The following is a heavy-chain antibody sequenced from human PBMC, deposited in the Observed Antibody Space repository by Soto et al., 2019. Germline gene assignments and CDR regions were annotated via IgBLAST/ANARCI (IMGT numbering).Heavy chain of an antibody. V-gene: IGHV4-31*11. CDR2: IYHSGST. CDR1: GDSITNDGYF. J-gene: IGHJ4*02. CDR3: ASTRYNSGLYGLFDY. D-gene: IGHD6-19*01. Sequence: SETLSLTCAVSGDSITNDGYFWSWIRQPPGKGLEWLGYIYHSGSTYSNPSLKSRLTISLDTSKSQFSLKLRSVTAADTAVYYCASTRYNSGLYGLFDYWGQGILVTVSS.